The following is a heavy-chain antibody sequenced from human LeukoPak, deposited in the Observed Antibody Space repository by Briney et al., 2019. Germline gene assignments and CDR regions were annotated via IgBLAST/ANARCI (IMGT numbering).Heavy chain of an antibody. CDR2: IWYDGSNK. J-gene: IGHJ1*01. CDR1: GFTFSSYG. Sequence: GGSLRLSCAASGFTFSSYGMHWVRQAPGKGLEWVAVIWYDGSNKYYADSVKGRFTISRDNSKNTLYLQMNSLRAEDTAVYYCAKVQAYSSGWYEYFQNWGEGTLGTVSS. CDR3: AKVQAYSSGWYEYFQN. D-gene: IGHD6-19*01. V-gene: IGHV3-33*06.